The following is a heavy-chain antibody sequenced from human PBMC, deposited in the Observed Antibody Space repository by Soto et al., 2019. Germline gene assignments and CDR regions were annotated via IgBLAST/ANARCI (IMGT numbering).Heavy chain of an antibody. Sequence: GGSLRLSCAASGFTFSSYAMHWVRQAPGKGLEWVAVISYDGSNKYYADSVKGRFTISRDNSKNTLYLQMNSLRAEDTAVYYCARDPSSGWYSEYFQHWGQGTLVTVSS. J-gene: IGHJ1*01. CDR3: ARDPSSGWYSEYFQH. CDR2: ISYDGSNK. V-gene: IGHV3-30-3*01. D-gene: IGHD6-19*01. CDR1: GFTFSSYA.